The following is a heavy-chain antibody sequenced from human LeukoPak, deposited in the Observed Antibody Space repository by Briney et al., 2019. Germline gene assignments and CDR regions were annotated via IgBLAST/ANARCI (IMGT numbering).Heavy chain of an antibody. V-gene: IGHV4-59*01. CDR3: ARKRGYSYGYGMDV. CDR2: IYYSGST. Sequence: PSETLSLTCTVSGGSISSYYWSWIRQPPGKGLEWIGYIYYSGSTNYNPSLKSRVTISVDTSKNQFSLKLNSVTAADTAVYYCARKRGYSYGYGMDVWGQGTTVTVSS. J-gene: IGHJ6*02. CDR1: GGSISSYY. D-gene: IGHD5-18*01.